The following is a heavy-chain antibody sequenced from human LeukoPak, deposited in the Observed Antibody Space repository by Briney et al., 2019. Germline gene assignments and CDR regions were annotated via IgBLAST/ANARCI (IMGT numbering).Heavy chain of an antibody. V-gene: IGHV3-48*03. CDR2: ISSSGNSR. CDR3: ARVLALNDYGDSFDS. CDR1: GFTFSTFA. Sequence: GGSLRLSCAASGFTFSTFAMIWVRQPPGKGLEWVSHISSSGNSRYYADSVKGRFTISRDNAKNSLYLQITSLGAEDTAVYYCARVLALNDYGDSFDSWGQGILVTVSS. D-gene: IGHD4/OR15-4a*01. J-gene: IGHJ5*01.